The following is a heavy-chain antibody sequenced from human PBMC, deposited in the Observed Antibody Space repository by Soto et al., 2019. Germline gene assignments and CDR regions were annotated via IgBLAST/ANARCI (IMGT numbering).Heavy chain of an antibody. CDR2: ISSISNYI. V-gene: IGHV3-21*05. CDR3: ARSPVTATFWFDL. CDR1: GFTFGNYA. D-gene: IGHD2-15*01. Sequence: PGGSLRLSCTASGFTFGNYAMNWVRQAPGKGLEWVSYISSISNYIDYADSVKGRFTISRDNAKNSLYLQMNSLRAEDTATYYCARSPVTATFWFDLWGPGTLVTVSS. J-gene: IGHJ5*02.